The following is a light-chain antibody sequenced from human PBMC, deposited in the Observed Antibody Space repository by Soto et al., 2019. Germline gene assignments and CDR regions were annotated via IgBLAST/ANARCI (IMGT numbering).Light chain of an antibody. J-gene: IGKJ4*01. CDR3: QQLERYPST. CDR1: QSISTS. V-gene: IGKV1-5*03. Sequence: DIQITQSPSTLSAFVGDRVTITCRASQSISTSLAWYQQKPGKAPKLLIYLASILESGVPARFSGSGSGTEFTLTISSLQPDDFATYYCQQLERYPSTFGGGTKVDIK. CDR2: LAS.